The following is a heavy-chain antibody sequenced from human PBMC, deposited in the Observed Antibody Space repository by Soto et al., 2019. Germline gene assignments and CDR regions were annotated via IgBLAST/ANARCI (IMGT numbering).Heavy chain of an antibody. CDR1: GGTLSSYA. J-gene: IGHJ4*02. V-gene: IGHV1-69*05. CDR2: IIPIFGTA. CDR3: ARIDDSSGYYYVDY. D-gene: IGHD3-22*01. Sequence: SVKVSCKASGGTLSSYAVSWVRQAPGQGLEWMGGIIPIFGTANYAQKFQGRVTMTTDTSTSTAYMELRSLRSDDTAVYYCARIDDSSGYYYVDYCGQGTLLTVSS.